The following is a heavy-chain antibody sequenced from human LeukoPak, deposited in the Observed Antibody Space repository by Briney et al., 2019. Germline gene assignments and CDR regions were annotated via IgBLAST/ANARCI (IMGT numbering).Heavy chain of an antibody. V-gene: IGHV4-59*01. Sequence: PSETLSLTCTVSGGSISSYHWSWIRQPPGKGLEWIGYIYYSGSTNYNPSLKSRVTISVDTSKNQFSLKLSSVTAADTAVYYCASSRGTPYYYYYGMDVWGKGTTVTVSS. J-gene: IGHJ6*04. CDR3: ASSRGTPYYYYYGMDV. CDR2: IYYSGST. D-gene: IGHD1-7*01. CDR1: GGSISSYH.